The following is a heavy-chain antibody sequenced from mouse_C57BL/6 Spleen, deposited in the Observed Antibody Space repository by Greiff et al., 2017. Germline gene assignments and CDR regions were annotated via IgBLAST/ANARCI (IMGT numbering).Heavy chain of an antibody. Sequence: DVKLVESGGGLVQPGGSMKLSCAASGFTFSDAWMDWVRQSPEKGLEWVAEIRNKANNHATYYAESVKGRFTISRDDSKSSVYLQMNSLIAEDTAIYYCTRITTVVARYYFDYWGQGTTLTVSS. V-gene: IGHV6-6*01. CDR3: TRITTVVARYYFDY. J-gene: IGHJ2*01. CDR1: GFTFSDAW. D-gene: IGHD1-1*01. CDR2: IRNKANNHAT.